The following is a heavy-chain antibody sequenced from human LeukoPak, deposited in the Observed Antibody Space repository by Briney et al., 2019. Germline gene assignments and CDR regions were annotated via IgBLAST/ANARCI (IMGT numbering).Heavy chain of an antibody. CDR2: ISGSGGST. Sequence: GGSLRLSCAASGFTFSSYAMSWVRQAPGKGLEWVSAISGSGGSTYYADSVKGRFTISRDNSKNTLYLQMNSLRAEDTAVYYCAKEVRYYSSPGSWFDPWGQGTLVTVSS. V-gene: IGHV3-23*01. D-gene: IGHD6-19*01. CDR1: GFTFSSYA. J-gene: IGHJ5*02. CDR3: AKEVRYYSSPGSWFDP.